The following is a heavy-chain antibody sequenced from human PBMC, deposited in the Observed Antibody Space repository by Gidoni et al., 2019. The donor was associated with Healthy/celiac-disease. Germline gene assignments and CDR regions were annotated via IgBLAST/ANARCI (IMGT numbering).Heavy chain of an antibody. CDR2: IYYSGST. CDR3: ARDSWLTGARYFDY. D-gene: IGHD7-27*01. Sequence: QLQLQESGPGLVKPSETLSLTCTVSGGSISSSSYYWGWIRQPPGKGLEWIGSIYYSGSTYYNPSLKSRVTISVDTSKNQFSLKLSSVTAADTAVYYCARDSWLTGARYFDYWGQGTLVTVSS. J-gene: IGHJ4*02. CDR1: GGSISSSSYY. V-gene: IGHV4-39*07.